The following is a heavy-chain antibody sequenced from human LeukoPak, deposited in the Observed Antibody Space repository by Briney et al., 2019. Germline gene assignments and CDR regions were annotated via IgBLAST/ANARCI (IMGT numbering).Heavy chain of an antibody. Sequence: GGSLRLSCAASGFTFSSYAMSWVRQAPGKGLXXXXXISGSGGSTYYADSVKGRFTISRDNSKNTLYPQMNSLRAEDTAVYYCAKQGQRGVIRYYGMDVWGKGTTVTVSS. CDR3: AKQGQRGVIRYYGMDV. CDR1: GFTFSSYA. CDR2: ISGSGGST. J-gene: IGHJ6*04. V-gene: IGHV3-23*01. D-gene: IGHD3-10*01.